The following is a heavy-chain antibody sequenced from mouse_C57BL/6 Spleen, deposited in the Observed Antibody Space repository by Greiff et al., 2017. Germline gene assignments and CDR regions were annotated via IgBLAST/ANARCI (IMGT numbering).Heavy chain of an antibody. CDR2: IDPSDSYT. D-gene: IGHD3-2*02. V-gene: IGHV1-59*01. CDR1: GYTFTSYW. J-gene: IGHJ4*01. Sequence: VQLQQPGAELVRPGTSVKLSCKASGYTFTSYWMHWVKQRPGQGLEWIGVIDPSDSYTHYNQKFKGKATLTVDPSSSTAYMQLSSLTSEDSAVYYCARGDSSGYAMDYWGQGTSVTVSS. CDR3: ARGDSSGYAMDY.